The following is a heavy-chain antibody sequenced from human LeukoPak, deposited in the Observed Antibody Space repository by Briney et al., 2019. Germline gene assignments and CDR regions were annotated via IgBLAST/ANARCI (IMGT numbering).Heavy chain of an antibody. V-gene: IGHV3-64D*06. D-gene: IGHD6-13*01. CDR2: ISSEGKTT. Sequence: GGSLRLSCSASGFIFSPYATHWVRQAPGKGLEYVSSISSEGKTTYYADSVKGRFTISRDNSKNTLYLQMSSLRPEDTAVYYCVKDRWVDHWGQGTLVTVSS. CDR3: VKDRWVDH. J-gene: IGHJ4*02. CDR1: GFIFSPYA.